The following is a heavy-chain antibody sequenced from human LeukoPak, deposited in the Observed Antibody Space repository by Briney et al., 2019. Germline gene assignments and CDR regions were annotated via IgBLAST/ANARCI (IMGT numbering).Heavy chain of an antibody. Sequence: SQTLSLTCTVSGGSISSGGYYWSWIRQHPGKGLEWIGYIYYSGSTYYNPSLKSRVTISVDTSKNQFSLKLSSVTAADTAVYYCARAVGSITIFGVVITSDWFDPWGQGTLVTVSS. V-gene: IGHV4-31*03. D-gene: IGHD3-3*01. CDR1: GGSISSGGYY. CDR3: ARAVGSITIFGVVITSDWFDP. J-gene: IGHJ5*02. CDR2: IYYSGST.